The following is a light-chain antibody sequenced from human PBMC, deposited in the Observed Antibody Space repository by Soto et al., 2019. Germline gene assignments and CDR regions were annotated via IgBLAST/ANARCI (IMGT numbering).Light chain of an antibody. V-gene: IGKV3-20*01. Sequence: ETGLTQSPRPLSLSQREEATLSSRAIQSVSSSYLAWYQQKPGQAPRLLIFGASSRATGIPDRFSGSGSGTDFTLTISRVEPEDFAVYYCQQYGRSLPITFGQGTRLEI. CDR1: QSVSSSY. CDR2: GAS. CDR3: QQYGRSLPIT. J-gene: IGKJ5*01.